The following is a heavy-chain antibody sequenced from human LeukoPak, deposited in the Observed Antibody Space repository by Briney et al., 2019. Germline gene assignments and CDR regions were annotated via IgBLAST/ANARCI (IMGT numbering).Heavy chain of an antibody. J-gene: IGHJ4*02. CDR2: IYAGGGRSA. CDR1: GFTVSAND. D-gene: IGHD3-16*01. V-gene: IGHV3-53*04. CDR3: VRQGVGDPPR. Sequence: GPSLRLSCAASGFTVSANDMSWVRQAAGEGMEWVSLIYAGGGRSAFYADSVTARFTASRHGSKNTLDRQLNGLRADDRAVYYWVRQGVGDPPRWGQGTLVTVSS.